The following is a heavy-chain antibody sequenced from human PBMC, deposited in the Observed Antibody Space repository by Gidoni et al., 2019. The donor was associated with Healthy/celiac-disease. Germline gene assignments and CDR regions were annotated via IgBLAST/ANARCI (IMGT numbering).Heavy chain of an antibody. D-gene: IGHD6-25*01. Sequence: QVQLQESGPGLVKPSQTLSLTCTVSGGSISSGSYYWSWIRQPAGKGLEWIGRIYTSGSTNYNPSLKSRVTISVDTSKNQFSLKLSSVTAADTAVYYCASTRAHAAMDVWGQGTTVTVSS. CDR2: IYTSGST. CDR1: GGSISSGSYY. J-gene: IGHJ6*02. CDR3: ASTRAHAAMDV. V-gene: IGHV4-61*02.